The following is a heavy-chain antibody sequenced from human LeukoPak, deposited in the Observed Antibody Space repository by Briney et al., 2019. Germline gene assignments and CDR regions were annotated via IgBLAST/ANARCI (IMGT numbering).Heavy chain of an antibody. V-gene: IGHV4-59*01. Sequence: TETLSLTCSVSGGSISSYYWSWIRQPPGKGLEWIGYIYYSGSTNYNPSLKSRVTISVHTSKNQFSLKLRSVTAADTAVYYCARGMCSSSRLVYYYMDVWGKGTTVTVSS. J-gene: IGHJ6*03. D-gene: IGHD2-2*01. CDR2: IYYSGST. CDR3: ARGMCSSSRLVYYYMDV. CDR1: GGSISSYY.